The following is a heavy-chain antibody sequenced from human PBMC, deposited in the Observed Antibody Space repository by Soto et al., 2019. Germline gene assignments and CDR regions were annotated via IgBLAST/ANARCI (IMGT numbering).Heavy chain of an antibody. D-gene: IGHD2-15*01. CDR3: ARVPERFCSGGSCYTRPVDY. Sequence: GGSLRLSCAASGFTFSSHSMNWVRQAPGKGLEWVSFISSSNSFIHYADSVKGRFTISRDNAKNSLYLQMNSLRAEDTAVYFCARVPERFCSGGSCYTRPVDYWGQGTLVTVSS. J-gene: IGHJ4*02. CDR2: ISSSNSFI. V-gene: IGHV3-21*01. CDR1: GFTFSSHS.